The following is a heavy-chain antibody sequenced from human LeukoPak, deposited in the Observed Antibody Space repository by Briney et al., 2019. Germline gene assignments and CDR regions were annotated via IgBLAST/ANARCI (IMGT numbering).Heavy chain of an antibody. Sequence: GESLRLSCAASGFSFSSFAMSWVRQGPARGLEWVSSIRGNGATFYSDSVKGRFTFSSDSSRNTVYFQLNNLRGEDTAIYYCAKASWVSSTDAVRWGQGTLVTVS. J-gene: IGHJ4*02. CDR2: IRGNGAT. D-gene: IGHD3-16*01. CDR1: GFSFSSFA. V-gene: IGHV3-23*01. CDR3: AKASWVSSTDAVR.